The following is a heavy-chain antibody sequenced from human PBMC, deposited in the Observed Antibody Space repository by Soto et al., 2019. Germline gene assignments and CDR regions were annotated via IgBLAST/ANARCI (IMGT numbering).Heavy chain of an antibody. V-gene: IGHV4-34*01. CDR3: ARNLVDDYDFWSGYYFDY. CDR1: GGSFSGYY. J-gene: IGHJ4*02. Sequence: SETLSLTCAVYGGSFSGYYWSWIRQPPGKGLEWIGEINHSGSTNYNPSLKSRVTISVDTSKNQFSLKLSSVTAADTAVYYCARNLVDDYDFWSGYYFDYWGQGTLVTVSS. CDR2: INHSGST. D-gene: IGHD3-3*01.